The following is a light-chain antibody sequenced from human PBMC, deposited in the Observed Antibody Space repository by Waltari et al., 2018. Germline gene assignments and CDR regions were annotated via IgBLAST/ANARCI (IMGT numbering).Light chain of an antibody. CDR1: LSLVSSDGNTY. V-gene: IGKV2-30*01. J-gene: IGKJ1*01. Sequence: DVVMTQSPLSLPVTLGQPASISCRSSLSLVSSDGNTYFNWFQHRPGQSPRRLLYKVSNRDSGVPDRFRGSGSGTDFTLRISRVEAEDVGVYYCMQGTHWPWTFGPGTKVEIK. CDR2: KVS. CDR3: MQGTHWPWT.